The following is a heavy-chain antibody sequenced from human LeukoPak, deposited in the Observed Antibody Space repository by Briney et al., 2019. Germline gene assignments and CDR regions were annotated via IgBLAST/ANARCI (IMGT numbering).Heavy chain of an antibody. CDR2: INRSGST. V-gene: IGHV4-34*01. J-gene: IGHJ6*03. CDR3: ARREPHGDYGGKIRYYYYMDV. Sequence: SETLSLTCAVYGGSFSGYYWSWIRQPPGKGLEWIGEINRSGSTKYNPSLKSRVTISVDTSKNQLSLRLSSVTAADTAVYYCARREPHGDYGGKIRYYYYMDVWGKGTTITISS. D-gene: IGHD4-23*01. CDR1: GGSFSGYY.